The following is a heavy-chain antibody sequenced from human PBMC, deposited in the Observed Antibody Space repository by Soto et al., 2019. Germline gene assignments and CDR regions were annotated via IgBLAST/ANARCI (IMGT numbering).Heavy chain of an antibody. CDR3: ARSRLNDCGGDSAINR. J-gene: IGHJ4*02. D-gene: IGHD2-21*02. CDR2: VYYSGTT. CDR1: GGSISSYY. Sequence: SETLSLTCTVSGGSISSYYWSWIRQPPWKGLEWIGYVYYSGTTIYNPSLKSRVTMSLDSSKNQFSLKLSSVTAADTAVYYCARSRLNDCGGDSAINRWGKGTLVTVDS. V-gene: IGHV4-59*08.